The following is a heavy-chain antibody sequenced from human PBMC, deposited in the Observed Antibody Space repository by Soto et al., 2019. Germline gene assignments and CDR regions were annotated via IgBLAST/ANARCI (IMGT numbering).Heavy chain of an antibody. CDR2: ISSSSSTI. Sequence: GGSLRLSCAASGFTFSSYSMNWVRQAPGKGLEWVSYISSSSSTIYYADSVKGRFTISRDNAKNSLYLQMNSLRDEDTAVYYCARYYYDSTRRSPFDPWGQGTLVTVSS. CDR1: GFTFSSYS. J-gene: IGHJ5*02. D-gene: IGHD3-22*01. V-gene: IGHV3-48*02. CDR3: ARYYYDSTRRSPFDP.